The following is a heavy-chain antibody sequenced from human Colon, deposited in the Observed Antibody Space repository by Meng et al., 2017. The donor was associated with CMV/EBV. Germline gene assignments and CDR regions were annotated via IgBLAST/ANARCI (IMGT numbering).Heavy chain of an antibody. V-gene: IGHV4-34*01. CDR3: ARATKSSCWEVLDY. CDR2: SYYTGST. CDR1: GESFSGYY. Sequence: QLQPWGAGLLKASATLSLTCAVYGESFSGYYWTWIRQPPGRGLEWIGESYYTGSTNYSPSLKSRVTISLDTSKNQFSLKLNSVTAADTAVYYCARATKSSCWEVLDYWGHGTLVTVSS. D-gene: IGHD2-2*01. J-gene: IGHJ4*01.